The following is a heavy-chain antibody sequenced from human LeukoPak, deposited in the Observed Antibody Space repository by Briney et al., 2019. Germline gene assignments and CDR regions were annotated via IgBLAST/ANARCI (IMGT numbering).Heavy chain of an antibody. D-gene: IGHD2-21*02. Sequence: SETLSLTCTVSGGSISSYYWSWIRQPPGKGLEWIGYIYYSGSTNYNPSLKSRVTISVDTSKNQFSLKLSSVTAADTVVYYCARDGVDCGGDCYTHYFDYWGQGTLVTVCS. J-gene: IGHJ4*02. CDR1: GGSISSYY. CDR3: ARDGVDCGGDCYTHYFDY. V-gene: IGHV4-59*01. CDR2: IYYSGST.